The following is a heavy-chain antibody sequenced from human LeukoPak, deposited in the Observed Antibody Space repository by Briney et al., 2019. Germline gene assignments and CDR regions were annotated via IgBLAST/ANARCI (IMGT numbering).Heavy chain of an antibody. V-gene: IGHV3-7*01. D-gene: IGHD3-16*02. CDR2: IKQDGSEK. J-gene: IGHJ3*02. CDR3: ARDGDYDYVWGSYRYNAFDI. CDR1: GFTFSSYW. Sequence: GGSLRLSCAASGFTFSSYWMSWVRQAPGKGLEWVANIKQDGSEKYYVDSVKGRFTISRDNAKNSLYLQMNSLRAEDTAVYYCARDGDYDYVWGSYRYNAFDIWGQGTMVTVSS.